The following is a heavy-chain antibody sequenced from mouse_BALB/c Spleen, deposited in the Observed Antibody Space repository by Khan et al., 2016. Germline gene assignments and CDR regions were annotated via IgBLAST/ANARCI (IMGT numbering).Heavy chain of an antibody. CDR2: ITSYNGAT. Sequence: LVKTGASVKISCKASGYSFTGYYMHWVKQSHGKSLEWIGYITSYNGATSYNQKFKGKATFTVDTSSSTAYMKFNSLTSEDSAVSYCASPYGSSYVGFAYWGQGTLVTVST. J-gene: IGHJ3*01. CDR1: GYSFTGYY. V-gene: IGHV1S34*01. D-gene: IGHD1-1*01. CDR3: ASPYGSSYVGFAY.